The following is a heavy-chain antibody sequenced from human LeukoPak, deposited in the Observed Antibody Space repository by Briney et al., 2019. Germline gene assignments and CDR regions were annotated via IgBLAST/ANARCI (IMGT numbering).Heavy chain of an antibody. CDR1: GITFSTYG. D-gene: IGHD2-15*01. V-gene: IGHV3-30*18. Sequence: QAGGSLRLSCAASGITFSTYGMYWVRQAPGKGLEWVAVISHDGNNKYYADSVKGRFTISRDNSKNTLYLQMNSLRAEDTAVYYCAKDTGMLGYCSGGSCYSFDYWGQGTLVTVSS. CDR2: ISHDGNNK. J-gene: IGHJ4*02. CDR3: AKDTGMLGYCSGGSCYSFDY.